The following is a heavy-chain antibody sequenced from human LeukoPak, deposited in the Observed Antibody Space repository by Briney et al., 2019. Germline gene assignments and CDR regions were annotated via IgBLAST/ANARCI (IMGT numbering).Heavy chain of an antibody. CDR1: GFTFSSYA. CDR2: ISSSSSYI. J-gene: IGHJ4*02. V-gene: IGHV3-21*01. D-gene: IGHD6-13*01. CDR3: AREGSSSWANYFDY. Sequence: KSGGSLRLSCAASGFTFSSYAMSWVRQAPGKGLEWVSSISSSSSYIYYADSVKGRFTISRDNAKNSLYLRMNSLRAEDTAVYYCAREGSSSWANYFDYWGQGTLVTVSS.